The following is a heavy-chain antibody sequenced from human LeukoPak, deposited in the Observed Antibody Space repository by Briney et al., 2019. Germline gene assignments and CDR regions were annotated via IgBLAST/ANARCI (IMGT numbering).Heavy chain of an antibody. J-gene: IGHJ6*02. CDR2: IKQDGSEK. D-gene: IGHD3-3*01. CDR3: ARDDVGVGTYDYYGMDV. Sequence: GGSLRLSCAASGFTFSSYWMSWVRQAPGKGLEWVANIKQDGSEKYYADSVRGRFTISRDNAKNSLYLEMNGLRAEDTAVYYCARDDVGVGTYDYYGMDVWGQGTTVIVSS. CDR1: GFTFSSYW. V-gene: IGHV3-7*01.